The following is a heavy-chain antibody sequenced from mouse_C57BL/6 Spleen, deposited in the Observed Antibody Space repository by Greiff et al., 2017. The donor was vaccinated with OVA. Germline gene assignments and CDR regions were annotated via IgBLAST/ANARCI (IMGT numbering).Heavy chain of an antibody. CDR3: ARGYYEYFDY. D-gene: IGHD2-4*01. J-gene: IGHJ2*01. CDR1: GYSITSGYY. V-gene: IGHV3-6*01. Sequence: EVQRVESGPGLVKPSQSLSLTCSVTGYSITSGYYWNWIRQFPGNKLEWMGYISYDGSNNYNPSLKNRISITRDTSKNQFFLKLNSVTTEDTATYYCARGYYEYFDYWGQGTTLTVSS. CDR2: ISYDGSN.